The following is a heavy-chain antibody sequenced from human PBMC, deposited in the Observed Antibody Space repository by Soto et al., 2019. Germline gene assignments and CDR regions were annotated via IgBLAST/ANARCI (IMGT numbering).Heavy chain of an antibody. J-gene: IGHJ6*02. CDR1: GGTFSSYA. CDR2: IIPIFGTA. CDR3: ARGIGQQLVLLRYYYYGMDV. D-gene: IGHD6-13*01. V-gene: IGHV1-69*13. Sequence: ASVKVSCKASGGTFSSYAISWVRQAPGQGLEWMGGIIPIFGTANYAQKFQGRVTITADESTSTAYMELSSLRSEDTAVYYCARGIGQQLVLLRYYYYGMDVWGQGTTVTVSS.